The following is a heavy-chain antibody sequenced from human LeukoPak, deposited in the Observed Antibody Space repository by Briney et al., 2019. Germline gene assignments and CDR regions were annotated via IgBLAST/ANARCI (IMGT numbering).Heavy chain of an antibody. Sequence: PSQTLSLTCAVSGGSISSGGYSWSWIRQPPGEGLEWIGYIYHSGSTYYNPSLKSRVTISVDTSKNQFSLKLSSVTAADTAVYYCAIEEAYGSGSSDYWGQGTLVTVSS. V-gene: IGHV4-30-2*01. CDR3: AIEEAYGSGSSDY. CDR1: GGSISSGGYS. J-gene: IGHJ4*02. CDR2: IYHSGST. D-gene: IGHD3-10*01.